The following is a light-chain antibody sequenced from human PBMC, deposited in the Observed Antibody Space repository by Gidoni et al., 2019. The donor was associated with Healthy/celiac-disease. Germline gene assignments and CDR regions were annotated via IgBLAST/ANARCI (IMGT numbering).Light chain of an antibody. J-gene: IGKJ2*04. V-gene: IGKV3-20*01. CDR2: GAS. CDR1: QSVSSSY. CDR3: QQYGSSPSS. Sequence: IVLTQSPGTLSLSPGERATLSCRSSQSVSSSYLAWYQQKPGQAPRLLIYGASSRATGIPDRFSGSGYGTDFTLTISRLEPEDFAVYYCQQYGSSPSSFGQGTKLEIK.